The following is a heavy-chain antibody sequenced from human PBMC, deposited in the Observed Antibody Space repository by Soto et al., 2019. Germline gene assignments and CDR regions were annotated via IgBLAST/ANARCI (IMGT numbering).Heavy chain of an antibody. CDR1: GGSFSGYY. D-gene: IGHD6-6*01. J-gene: IGHJ4*02. V-gene: IGHV4-34*01. CDR3: ARGGIAARSATDY. Sequence: SETLSLTCAVYGGSFSGYYWSWIRQPPGKGLEWIGEINHSGSTNYNPSHKSRVTISVDTSKNQFSLKLSSVTAADTAVYYCARGGIAARSATDYWGQGTLVTVSS. CDR2: INHSGST.